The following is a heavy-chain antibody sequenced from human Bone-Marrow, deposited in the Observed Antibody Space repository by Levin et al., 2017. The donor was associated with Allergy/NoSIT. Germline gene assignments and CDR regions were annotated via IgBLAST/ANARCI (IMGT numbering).Heavy chain of an antibody. V-gene: IGHV3-23*01. CDR3: ARTSGSYYPHYYYYYGMDV. Sequence: GGSLRLSCAASGFTFSSYAMSWVRQAPGKGLEWVSAISGSGGSTYYADPVKGRFTISRDNSKNTLYLQMNSLRAEDTAVYYCARTSGSYYPHYYYYYGMDVWGQGTTVTVSS. CDR2: ISGSGGST. J-gene: IGHJ6*02. CDR1: GFTFSSYA. D-gene: IGHD1-26*01.